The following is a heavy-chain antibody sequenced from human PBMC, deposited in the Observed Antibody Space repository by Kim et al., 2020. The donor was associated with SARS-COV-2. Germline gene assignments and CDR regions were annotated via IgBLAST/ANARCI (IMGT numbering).Heavy chain of an antibody. V-gene: IGHV3-33*03. Sequence: GGSLRLSCAASGFTFNSYGMHWVRQAPGKGLEWVAVIWFDGSNKYYGDSVKGRFTISRDNFKNMLSLQMNSLRAEDTALYYCAKSAFSGSWGDYGMDVWGQGTTVTISS. CDR3: AKSAFSGSWGDYGMDV. D-gene: IGHD6-13*01. J-gene: IGHJ6*02. CDR2: IWFDGSNK. CDR1: GFTFNSYG.